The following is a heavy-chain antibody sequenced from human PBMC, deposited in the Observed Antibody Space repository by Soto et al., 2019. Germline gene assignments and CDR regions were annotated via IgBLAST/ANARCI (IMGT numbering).Heavy chain of an antibody. Sequence: QVQLVQPGAEVKKPRSSVQVSCKTSGGTFSSYAISWVRQAPGHWLEWMGVLIPIFGTANYAQKVQGRVTITADESTSPDYMELSSLRSEATAVYYCARASRGTGTNTLDPWGQGTLVTVSS. D-gene: IGHD1-7*01. V-gene: IGHV1-69*01. J-gene: IGHJ5*02. CDR1: GGTFSSYA. CDR2: LIPIFGTA. CDR3: ARASRGTGTNTLDP.